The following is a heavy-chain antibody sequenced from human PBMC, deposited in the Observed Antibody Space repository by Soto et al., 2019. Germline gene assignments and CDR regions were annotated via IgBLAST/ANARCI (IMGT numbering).Heavy chain of an antibody. D-gene: IGHD1-1*01. J-gene: IGHJ4*02. CDR1: GFTFNSFA. CDR2: ISYDGSSK. V-gene: IGHV3-30*04. Sequence: QVHLVESGGGVVQPGRSLRLSCAASGFTFNSFAMHWVRQAPGKGLQWVALISYDGSSKYYADSVKGRFTISRDNSKNRLHLQMKSLRPEDTAVYYCARDGANETWQRRYFFDFGGLGTLVTVSS. CDR3: ARDGANETWQRRYFFDF.